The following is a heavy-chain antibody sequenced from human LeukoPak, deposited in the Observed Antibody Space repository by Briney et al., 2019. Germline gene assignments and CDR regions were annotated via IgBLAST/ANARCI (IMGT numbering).Heavy chain of an antibody. Sequence: ASVKVSCKASGYTFTGYYMHWVRQAPGQGLEWMGWINPNSGGTNYAQKFQGRVTMTRDTSISTAYMELSRLRSDDTAVYYCARAEVGTRNYYYYYMDVWGKGPTVTVSS. CDR3: ARAEVGTRNYYYYYMDV. CDR1: GYTFTGYY. CDR2: INPNSGGT. J-gene: IGHJ6*03. V-gene: IGHV1-2*02. D-gene: IGHD1-26*01.